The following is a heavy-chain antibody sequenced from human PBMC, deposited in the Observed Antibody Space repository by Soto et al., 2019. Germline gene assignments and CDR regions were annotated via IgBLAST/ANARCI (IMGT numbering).Heavy chain of an antibody. CDR3: ARDRSSSPGDAFDI. Sequence: SVKVSCKXSGGTFSSYAISWVRQAPGQGLEWMGGIIPIFGTANYAQKFQGRVTITADESTSTAYMELSSLRSEDTAVYYCARDRSSSPGDAFDIWGQGTMVTVSS. D-gene: IGHD6-6*01. CDR2: IIPIFGTA. V-gene: IGHV1-69*13. CDR1: GGTFSSYA. J-gene: IGHJ3*02.